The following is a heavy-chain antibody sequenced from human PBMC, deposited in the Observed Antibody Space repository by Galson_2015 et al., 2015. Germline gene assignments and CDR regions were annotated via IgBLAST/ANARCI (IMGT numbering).Heavy chain of an antibody. J-gene: IGHJ2*01. Sequence: SLRLSCAASGFTVSSNYMSWVRQAPGKGLEWVSVIYSGGSTYYADSVKGRFTISRDNSKNTLYLQMNSLRAEDTAVYYCARARYCSGGSCYGFRTNRYFDLWGRGTLVTVSS. D-gene: IGHD2-15*01. CDR2: IYSGGST. CDR3: ARARYCSGGSCYGFRTNRYFDL. V-gene: IGHV3-53*01. CDR1: GFTVSSNY.